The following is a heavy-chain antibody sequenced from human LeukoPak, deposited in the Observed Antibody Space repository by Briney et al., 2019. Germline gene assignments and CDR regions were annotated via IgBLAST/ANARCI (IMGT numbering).Heavy chain of an antibody. J-gene: IGHJ4*02. D-gene: IGHD3-22*01. CDR1: GGSISSSSNY. V-gene: IGHV4-39*02. Sequence: SETLSLTCTVSGGSISSSSNYWGWIRQPPGKGLEWIGSNYYSGSSYYNPSLKRRVTISVDTSKNQFSLKLTSVTAADTAVYYCVREGVYNFDSSGYFIFDYWGQGTLATVS. CDR3: VREGVYNFDSSGYFIFDY. CDR2: NYYSGSS.